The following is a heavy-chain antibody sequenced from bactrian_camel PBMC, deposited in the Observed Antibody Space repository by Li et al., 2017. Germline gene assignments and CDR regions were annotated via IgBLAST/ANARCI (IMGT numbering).Heavy chain of an antibody. CDR1: GFTYRSNC. D-gene: IGHD5*01. CDR2: LFTNGGSA. J-gene: IGHJ4*01. V-gene: IGHV3S40*01. Sequence: VQLVESGGGSVQAGGSLRLSCAFSGFTYRSNCMAWFRQGPGKEREGVAALFTNGGSAYYDDSVKGRFIISHDENTLFLQMDNLKPETLLCTTAGLNHAGPPGWLILVTRATGPRSPSP.